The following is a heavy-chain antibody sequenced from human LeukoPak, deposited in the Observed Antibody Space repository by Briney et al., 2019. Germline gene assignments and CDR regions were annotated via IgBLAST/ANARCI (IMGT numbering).Heavy chain of an antibody. J-gene: IGHJ5*02. CDR2: MNPNSGNT. CDR1: GYTFTSYD. D-gene: IGHD3-16*01. CDR3: ARGPSYVVTFGGVINWFDP. V-gene: IGHV1-8*01. Sequence: GASVKVSCKASGYTFTSYDINWVRQATGQGLEWMGWMNPNSGNTGYAQKFQGRVTMTSNTSISTAYMELSSLRSEDTAVYYCARGPSYVVTFGGVINWFDPWGQGTLVTVSS.